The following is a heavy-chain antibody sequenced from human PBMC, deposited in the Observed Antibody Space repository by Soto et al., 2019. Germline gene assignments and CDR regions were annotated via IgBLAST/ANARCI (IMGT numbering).Heavy chain of an antibody. J-gene: IGHJ4*02. CDR1: GFIFSEYY. CDR2: ISGDSRYT. D-gene: IGHD6-19*01. CDR3: ARDQGIAVAGTGPVFDY. Sequence: GGPLRLSCAASGFIFSEYYMNWIRQAPGKGLEWVSYISGDSRYTNYADSVKGRFTISRDNAKNSLYLQMNDLRAEDTAIYFCARDQGIAVAGTGPVFDYWGQGTLVTVSS. V-gene: IGHV3-11*06.